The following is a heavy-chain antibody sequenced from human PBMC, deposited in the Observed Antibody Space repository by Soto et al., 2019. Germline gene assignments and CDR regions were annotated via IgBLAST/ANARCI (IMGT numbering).Heavy chain of an antibody. CDR3: ARVLIPSHYYGMDV. J-gene: IGHJ6*02. Sequence: GGSLRLSCAASGFTFSSYAMHWVRQAPGKGLEWVAVISYDGSNKYYADSVKGRFTISRDNSKNTLYLQMNSLRAEDTAVYYCARVLIPSHYYGMDVWGQGTTVTVSS. CDR2: ISYDGSNK. D-gene: IGHD2-2*02. V-gene: IGHV3-30-3*01. CDR1: GFTFSSYA.